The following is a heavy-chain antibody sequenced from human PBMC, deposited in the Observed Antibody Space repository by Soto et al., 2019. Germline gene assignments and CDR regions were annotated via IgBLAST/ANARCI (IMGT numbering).Heavy chain of an antibody. CDR2: SYYSGST. CDR1: GGSISSGGYY. Sequence: QVQLQESGPGLVKPSQTLSLTCTVSGGSISSGGYYWSWIRQHPGKGLEWIGYSYYSGSTYYNPSLKSRVTISVDTSKNQFSLKLSSVTAADTAVYYCAREQTQLHPMDVWGQGTTVTVSS. D-gene: IGHD6-6*01. CDR3: AREQTQLHPMDV. V-gene: IGHV4-31*03. J-gene: IGHJ6*02.